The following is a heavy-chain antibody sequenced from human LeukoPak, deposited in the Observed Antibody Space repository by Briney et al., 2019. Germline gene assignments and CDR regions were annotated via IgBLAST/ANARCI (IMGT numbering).Heavy chain of an antibody. Sequence: GGSLRLSCAASGFTFSSYEMNWVRPAPGKGLEWVSYITSSGSTTYYADSVKGRFTISRDNSTNSLCMQMNSLRAEDTAVYYCARGGESVAYWGQGTLVTVS. V-gene: IGHV3-48*03. CDR1: GFTFSSYE. CDR2: ITSSGSTT. J-gene: IGHJ4*02. CDR3: ARGGESVAY. D-gene: IGHD3-10*01.